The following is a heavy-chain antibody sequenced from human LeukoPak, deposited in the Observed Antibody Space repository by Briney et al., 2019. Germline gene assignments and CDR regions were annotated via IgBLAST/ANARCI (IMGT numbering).Heavy chain of an antibody. V-gene: IGHV4-59*08. CDR1: GDSMSSYY. Sequence: SETLSLTCTVSGDSMSSYYWSWIRQPPGKGLEWIAYIYYSGSTNYNPSLKSRVSISVDTSKNQFSLKLSSVTAADTAVYYCARAVYGSGATAFDYWGQGTQVTVSS. J-gene: IGHJ4*02. D-gene: IGHD3-10*01. CDR3: ARAVYGSGATAFDY. CDR2: IYYSGST.